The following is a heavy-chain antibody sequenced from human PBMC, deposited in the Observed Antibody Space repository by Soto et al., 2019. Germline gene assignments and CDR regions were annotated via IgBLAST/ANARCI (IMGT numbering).Heavy chain of an antibody. CDR1: GGSFSGYY. D-gene: IGHD3-10*01. J-gene: IGHJ5*02. V-gene: IGHV4-34*01. Sequence: QVQLQQWGAGLLKPSETLSLTCAVYGGSFSGYYWSWIRQPPGKGLEWIGEINHSGSTNYNPSLKSRVNISVDTSKNQFSLKLSSVTAADTAVYYCARRTGYYYGSGSYYPFDPWGQGTLVTVSS. CDR3: ARRTGYYYGSGSYYPFDP. CDR2: INHSGST.